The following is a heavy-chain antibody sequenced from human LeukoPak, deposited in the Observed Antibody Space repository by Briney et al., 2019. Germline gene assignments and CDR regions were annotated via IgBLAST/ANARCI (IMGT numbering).Heavy chain of an antibody. D-gene: IGHD3-22*01. J-gene: IGHJ4*02. CDR3: AKMGDSSGYYAIDS. CDR1: GFTFSSYV. CDR2: ISGSGGST. V-gene: IGHV3-23*01. Sequence: GGSLRLSCAASGFTFSSYVMSWVRQAPGKGLEWVSGISGSGGSTNYADSVKGRFTISRDNSKSTLYLQMNSLRAEDMAVYYCAKMGDSSGYYAIDSWGQGTLVTVSS.